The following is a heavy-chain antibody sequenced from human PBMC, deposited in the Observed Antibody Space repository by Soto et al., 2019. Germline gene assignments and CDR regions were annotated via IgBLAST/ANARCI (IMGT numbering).Heavy chain of an antibody. Sequence: SETLSLTCTVSGGSISSGGYYWSWIRQHPGKGLEWIGNIYSSWSPYYNPSLKSRVTISVDTSKNQFSLKLSSVTAADTAVYYCARAGIAAPRFYFDYWGQGTLVTVSS. CDR3: ARAGIAAPRFYFDY. D-gene: IGHD6-13*01. CDR1: GGSISSGGYY. CDR2: IYSSWSP. V-gene: IGHV4-31*03. J-gene: IGHJ4*02.